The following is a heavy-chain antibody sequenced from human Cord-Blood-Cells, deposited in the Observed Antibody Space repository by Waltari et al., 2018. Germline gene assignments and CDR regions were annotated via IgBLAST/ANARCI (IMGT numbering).Heavy chain of an antibody. CDR3: TTDGLGATTS. CDR1: GFTFSNAW. Sequence: EVQLVESGGGLVKPGGSLRLSCAASGFTFSNAWMSWVRQAPGKGREWVGRIKRKTEGGTKDYAAPVKGRFTISRDDSKNTLYLQMNSLKTEDTAVYYCTTDGLGATTSWGQGTLVTVSS. V-gene: IGHV3-15*01. CDR2: IKRKTEGGTK. J-gene: IGHJ4*02. D-gene: IGHD1-26*01.